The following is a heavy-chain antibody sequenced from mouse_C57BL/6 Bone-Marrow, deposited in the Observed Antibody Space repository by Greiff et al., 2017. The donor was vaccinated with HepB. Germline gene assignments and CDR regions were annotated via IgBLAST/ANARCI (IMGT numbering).Heavy chain of an antibody. J-gene: IGHJ2*01. D-gene: IGHD2-14*01. CDR3: ARQGGTYFDY. V-gene: IGHV5-12*01. CDR2: ISNGGGST. CDR1: GFTFSDYY. Sequence: EVKLVESGGGLVQPGGSLKLSCAASGFTFSDYYMYWVRQTPEKRLEWVAYISNGGGSTYYPDTVTGRFTISRDNAKNTLYLQMSRLKSEDTAMYYCARQGGTYFDYWGQGTTLTVSS.